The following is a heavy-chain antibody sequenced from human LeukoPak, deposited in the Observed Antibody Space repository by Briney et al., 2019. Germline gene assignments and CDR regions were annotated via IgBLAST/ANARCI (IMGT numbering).Heavy chain of an antibody. CDR1: GGSFSGYY. CDR3: ARVPPCSSSWYYYYGMDV. CDR2: INHSGST. J-gene: IGHJ6*02. V-gene: IGHV4-34*01. D-gene: IGHD6-13*01. Sequence: SETLSLTCAVYGGSFSGYYWSWIRQPPGKGLEWIGEINHSGSTNYNPSLKSRVTISVDTSKNQFSLKLSSVTAADTAVYYCARVPPCSSSWYYYYGMDVWGQGTTVTVSS.